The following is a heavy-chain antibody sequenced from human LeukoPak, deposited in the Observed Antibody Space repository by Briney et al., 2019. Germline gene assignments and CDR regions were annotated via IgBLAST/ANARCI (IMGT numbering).Heavy chain of an antibody. V-gene: IGHV1-69*06. CDR1: GGTFSSYA. Sequence: ASVKVSCKASGGTFSSYAISWVRQAPGQGLEWMGGIIPIFGTANYAQKFQGRVTITADKSTSTAYMELSSLRSEDTAVYYCARDYGCSGGSCYTRTDLSFDPRGQGTLVTVSS. CDR2: IIPIFGTA. D-gene: IGHD2-15*01. J-gene: IGHJ5*02. CDR3: ARDYGCSGGSCYTRTDLSFDP.